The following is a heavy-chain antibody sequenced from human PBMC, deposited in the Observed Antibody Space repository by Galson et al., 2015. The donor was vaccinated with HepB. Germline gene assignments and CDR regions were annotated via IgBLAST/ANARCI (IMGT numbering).Heavy chain of an antibody. D-gene: IGHD2-15*01. J-gene: IGHJ3*02. CDR3: AKDGVESRVVPNTFDI. V-gene: IGHV3-23*01. CDR1: GFTFSSYA. CDR2: ISGSGGST. Sequence: PLRLSCAASGFTFSSYAMSWVRQAPGKGLKWVSGISGSGGSTYYADSVKGRFTISRDNSKNTLYLQMNSLRAEDTAVYYCAKDGVESRVVPNTFDIWGQGTMVTVSS.